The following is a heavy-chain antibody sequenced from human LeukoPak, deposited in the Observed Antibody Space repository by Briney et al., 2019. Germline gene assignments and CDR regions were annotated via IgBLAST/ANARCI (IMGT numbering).Heavy chain of an antibody. Sequence: GGSLRLSCAASGFTLSSYAMSWVRQGPGKGLEWVSAISVSGNTYHADSVKGRFTISRDNSKNTLYLQMNSLRAEDTAVYYCAKVSYSGSYSFDYWGQGTLVTVSS. D-gene: IGHD1-26*01. J-gene: IGHJ4*02. CDR2: ISVSGNT. CDR3: AKVSYSGSYSFDY. CDR1: GFTLSSYA. V-gene: IGHV3-23*01.